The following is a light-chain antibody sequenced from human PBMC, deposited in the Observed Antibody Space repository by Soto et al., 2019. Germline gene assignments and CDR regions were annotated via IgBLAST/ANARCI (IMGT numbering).Light chain of an antibody. J-gene: IGKJ4*01. V-gene: IGKV2-28*01. Sequence: MTQSPSSLSASVGDRVTITCRASQSISNYLNWYQQKPGQSPQLLISLATNRASGVPDRFSGSGSGTDFTLQISRVEAEDVGVYYCMQALQTPFTFGGGTKVEIK. CDR2: LAT. CDR3: MQALQTPFT. CDR1: QSISNY.